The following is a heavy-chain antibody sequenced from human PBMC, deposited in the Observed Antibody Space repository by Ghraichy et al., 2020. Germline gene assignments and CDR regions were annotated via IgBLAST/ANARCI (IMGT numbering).Heavy chain of an antibody. CDR2: IYWDDDK. V-gene: IGHV2-5*02. CDR3: AHWGEGTILGATGGFDY. CDR1: GFSLSTSGVG. D-gene: IGHD1-26*01. J-gene: IGHJ4*02. Sequence: SGPTLVKPTHTLTLTCTFSGFSLSTSGVGVGWIRQPPGKALEWLALIYWDDDKRYSPSLKSRLTITKDTSKNQVVLTMTNMDPVDTDTYYCAHWGEGTILGATGGFDYWGQGTLVTVSS.